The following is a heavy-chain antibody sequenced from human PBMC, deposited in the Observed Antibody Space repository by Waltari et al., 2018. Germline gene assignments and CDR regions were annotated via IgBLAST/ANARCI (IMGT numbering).Heavy chain of an antibody. J-gene: IGHJ4*02. CDR2: INSDGSTT. V-gene: IGHV3-74*01. Sequence: EVQLVESGGGSVQPGGYLRLYCAASGCTFGTYIMHWVRQAPGKGLVWVSRINSDGSTTRYVDSVKGRFTISRDNAKNTLYLEMNSLRVEDTAMYYCARDLNYKVDYWGQGVLVTVSS. CDR1: GCTFGTYI. CDR3: ARDLNYKVDY. D-gene: IGHD1-7*01.